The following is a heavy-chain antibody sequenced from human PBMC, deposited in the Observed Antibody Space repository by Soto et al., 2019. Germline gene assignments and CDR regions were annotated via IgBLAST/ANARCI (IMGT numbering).Heavy chain of an antibody. J-gene: IGHJ6*02. CDR2: IYTSGST. V-gene: IGHV4-4*07. Sequence: SETLSLTCTVSGGSISSYYWSWIRQPAGKGLEWIGRIYTSGSTNYNPSLKSRVTMSVDTSKNQFSLKLSSVTAADTAVYYCARDGGDYSNDLYYYYYYAMDVWGQGTTVTVSS. D-gene: IGHD4-4*01. CDR1: GGSISSYY. CDR3: ARDGGDYSNDLYYYYYYAMDV.